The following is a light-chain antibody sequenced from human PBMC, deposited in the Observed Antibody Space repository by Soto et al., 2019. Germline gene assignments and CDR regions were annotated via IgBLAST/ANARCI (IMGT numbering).Light chain of an antibody. J-gene: IGKJ1*01. Sequence: DIQMTQSPSSLSASVGDRVTITCRASQSISIYLNWYQLKPGKAPKLLIYDASSLESGVPSRFSGSGSGTEFTLTISSLQPDDFATYYCQQYNSYSVTFGQGTKVDIK. CDR2: DAS. V-gene: IGKV1-5*01. CDR1: QSISIY. CDR3: QQYNSYSVT.